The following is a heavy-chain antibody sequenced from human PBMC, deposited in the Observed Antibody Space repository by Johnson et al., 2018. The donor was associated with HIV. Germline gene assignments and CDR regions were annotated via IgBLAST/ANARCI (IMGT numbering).Heavy chain of an antibody. CDR3: ARDRGLDAFDI. CDR1: GFTFSSYA. Sequence: VQLVESGGGVVQPGRSLRLSCAPSGFTFSSYAMHWVRQAPGKGLEWVAVISYDGSNKYYADSVKGRFTISRDNSKNTVYLQMNSLRGEDTAVYYCARDRGLDAFDIWGQGTMVTVSS. D-gene: IGHD3-10*01. V-gene: IGHV3-30*14. J-gene: IGHJ3*02. CDR2: ISYDGSNK.